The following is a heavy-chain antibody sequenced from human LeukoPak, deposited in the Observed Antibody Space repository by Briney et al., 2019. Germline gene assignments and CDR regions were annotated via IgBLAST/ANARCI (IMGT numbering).Heavy chain of an antibody. V-gene: IGHV3-23*01. CDR1: GFTFSSYA. Sequence: GGSLRLSCAASGFTFSSYAMSWVRQAPGKGLEWVSAISGSGGSTYYADSVKGRFTISRDNSKNTLYLQMNSLRAEDTAVYYCAKDLRSSGWYDWFDPWGQGTLVTVSS. D-gene: IGHD6-19*01. CDR2: ISGSGGST. CDR3: AKDLRSSGWYDWFDP. J-gene: IGHJ5*02.